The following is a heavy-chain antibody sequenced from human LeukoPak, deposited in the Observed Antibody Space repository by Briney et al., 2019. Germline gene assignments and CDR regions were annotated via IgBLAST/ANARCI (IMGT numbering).Heavy chain of an antibody. V-gene: IGHV1-46*01. J-gene: IGHJ5*02. CDR2: INPSGGST. CDR1: GYTFTSYY. Sequence: ASVKVSCKASGYTFTSYYMHWVRQAPGQGLEWMGIINPSGGSTTYSQKFQGRVTMTRDTSTSTVYMELSSLRSKDTAVYYCARGGYYDSSGPTWDWFDPWGQGTLVTVSS. D-gene: IGHD3-22*01. CDR3: ARGGYYDSSGPTWDWFDP.